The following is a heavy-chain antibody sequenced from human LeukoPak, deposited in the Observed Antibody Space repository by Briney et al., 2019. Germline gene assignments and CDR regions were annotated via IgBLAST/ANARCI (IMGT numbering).Heavy chain of an antibody. J-gene: IGHJ4*02. CDR1: GFTFSSYA. Sequence: PGGSLRLSCAASGFTFSSYAMPWVRQAPGKGLEWVAVISYDGSNKYYADSVKGRFTISRDNSKNTLYLQMNSLRAEDTAVYYCARDGMVRGVKILDYRGQGTLVTVSS. CDR2: ISYDGSNK. V-gene: IGHV3-30-3*01. CDR3: ARDGMVRGVKILDY. D-gene: IGHD3-10*01.